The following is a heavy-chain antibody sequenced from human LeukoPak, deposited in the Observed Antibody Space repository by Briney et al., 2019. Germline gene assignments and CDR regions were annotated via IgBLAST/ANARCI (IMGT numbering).Heavy chain of an antibody. Sequence: ASVKVSCKASGYTFTSYYMHWVRQAPGQGLEWMGIINPSGGSTSYAQKLQGRLTMTTDTSTSTAYMELRSLRSDDTAVYYCASHDYGDYVGYWGQGTLVTVSS. CDR2: INPSGGST. CDR1: GYTFTSYY. V-gene: IGHV1-46*01. J-gene: IGHJ4*02. CDR3: ASHDYGDYVGY. D-gene: IGHD4-17*01.